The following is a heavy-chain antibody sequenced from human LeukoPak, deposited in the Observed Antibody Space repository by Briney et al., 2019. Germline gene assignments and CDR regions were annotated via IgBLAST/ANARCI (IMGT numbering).Heavy chain of an antibody. CDR2: ISYDGSNK. CDR3: ARASDTSGYYPEY. Sequence: PGRSLRLSCAASGFIFRSYTMHWVRQAPGKGPEWVAAISYDGSNKYYVDTVKGRFTVSRDNSKNMLFVQMSNLQTEDTAVYYCARASDTSGYYPEYWGQGILVTVSS. V-gene: IGHV3-30-3*01. D-gene: IGHD3-3*01. J-gene: IGHJ4*02. CDR1: GFIFRSYT.